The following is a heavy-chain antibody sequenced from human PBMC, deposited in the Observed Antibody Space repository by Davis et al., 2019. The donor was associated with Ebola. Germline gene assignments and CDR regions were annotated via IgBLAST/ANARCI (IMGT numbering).Heavy chain of an antibody. CDR3: ARKPARWENWFDP. J-gene: IGHJ5*02. Sequence: MPSETLSLTCAVYGGSFSGYYWSWIRQPPGKGLEWIGEINHSGSTNSNPSLKSRVTISEDTSKSQFSLKLSSVTAADTAVYYCARKPARWENWFDPWGQGTLVTVSS. D-gene: IGHD2-2*01. CDR2: INHSGST. CDR1: GGSFSGYY. V-gene: IGHV4-34*01.